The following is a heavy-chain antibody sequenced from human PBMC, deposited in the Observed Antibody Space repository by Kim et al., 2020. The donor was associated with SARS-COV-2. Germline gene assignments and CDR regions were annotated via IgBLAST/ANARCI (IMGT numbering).Heavy chain of an antibody. V-gene: IGHV3-23*01. D-gene: IGHD2-21*01. Sequence: VKGRFTISRDNAKNTLWLQMNSLRAEDTAIYYCAKAPALWRGGPYYFQDWGQGTLVTVSS. CDR3: AKAPALWRGGPYYFQD. J-gene: IGHJ4*02.